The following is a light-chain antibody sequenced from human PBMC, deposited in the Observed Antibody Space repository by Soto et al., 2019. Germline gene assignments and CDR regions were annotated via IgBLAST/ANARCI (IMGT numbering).Light chain of an antibody. CDR2: KGT. CDR1: SSDVRAYNS. Sequence: QSVLAQPASVSGSPGQSVTISCTGTSSDVRAYNSVSWYQQHPDKAPQLMIYKGTQRPSGVSNRFSGSTSGNAASLTISGLQAGDEADYFCCSSAPESTYVFGTGTKV. V-gene: IGLV2-23*01. CDR3: CSSAPESTYV. J-gene: IGLJ1*01.